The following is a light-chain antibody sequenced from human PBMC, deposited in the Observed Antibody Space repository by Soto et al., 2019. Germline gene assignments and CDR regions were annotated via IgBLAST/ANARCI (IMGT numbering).Light chain of an antibody. Sequence: EIVMTQSPATLSVSPGERATLSCRASQSVSSNLAWYQQKPGQAPRLLIYGASTRTTGIPARFSGGGSGTEFTLTISSLQSEDLAVYYCQQYNIWPPLFGPGTKVDI. CDR3: QQYNIWPPL. CDR1: QSVSSN. CDR2: GAS. J-gene: IGKJ3*01. V-gene: IGKV3-15*01.